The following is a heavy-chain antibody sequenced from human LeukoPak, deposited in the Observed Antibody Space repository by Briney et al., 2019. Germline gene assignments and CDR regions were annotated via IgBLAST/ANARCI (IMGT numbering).Heavy chain of an antibody. CDR1: GFTFRKYW. V-gene: IGHV3-74*01. D-gene: IGHD5-18*01. Sequence: GGSLRLSCTASGFTFRKYWLHWVRQAPGKGLVWVSRINPDDGSTSYADSVKGRFTTSRDNAKNTLYLQMNSLRAEDTAVYYCARVGAEDTAMAFDYWGQGTLVTVSS. CDR3: ARVGAEDTAMAFDY. J-gene: IGHJ4*02. CDR2: INPDDGST.